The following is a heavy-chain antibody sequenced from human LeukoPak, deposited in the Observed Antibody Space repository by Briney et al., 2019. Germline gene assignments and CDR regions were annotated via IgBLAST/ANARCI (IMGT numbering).Heavy chain of an antibody. D-gene: IGHD5-24*01. CDR1: GGSISSGDYY. CDR3: ARDSMATIRFDY. Sequence: PSETLSLTCTVSGGSISSGDYYWSWIRQPPGKGLEWIGYIYYSGSTYYNPSHKSRVTISVDTSKNRFSLKLSSVTAADTAVYYCARDSMATIRFDYWGQGTLVTVSS. V-gene: IGHV4-30-4*01. J-gene: IGHJ4*02. CDR2: IYYSGST.